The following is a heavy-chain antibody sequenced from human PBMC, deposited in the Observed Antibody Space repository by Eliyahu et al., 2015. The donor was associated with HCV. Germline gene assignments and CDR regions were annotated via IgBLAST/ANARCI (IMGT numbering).Heavy chain of an antibody. CDR2: ISVSSGKI. Sequence: EVQLVESGGGLVQLGGSLXLSCAASGFXFXXXAMNWVRQAPGKGLQWVAYISVSSGKIDYADSVKGRFTVSRDNAKNSLYLQMNSLRAEDTAVYYCARDPSLGNKLYYYMDVWGKGTTVTVSS. V-gene: IGHV3-48*01. J-gene: IGHJ6*03. D-gene: IGHD2/OR15-2a*01. CDR1: GFXFXXXA. CDR3: ARDPSLGNKLYYYMDV.